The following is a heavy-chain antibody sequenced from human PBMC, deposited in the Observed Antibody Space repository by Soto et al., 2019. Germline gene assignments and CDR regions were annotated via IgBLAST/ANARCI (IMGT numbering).Heavy chain of an antibody. CDR3: ARRYGGNLDY. J-gene: IGHJ4*02. D-gene: IGHD5-18*01. V-gene: IGHV4-59*08. CDR1: GDSFSNYY. CDR2: IYSSGST. Sequence: QVQLQESGPGLVKPSETLSLTCTVSGDSFSNYYWSWIRQPPGKGLEWIGYIYSSGSTNYNPSLKSRVPISVDTSKNQFSLRLSSVTAADTAVYYCARRYGGNLDYWGQGTLVTVSS.